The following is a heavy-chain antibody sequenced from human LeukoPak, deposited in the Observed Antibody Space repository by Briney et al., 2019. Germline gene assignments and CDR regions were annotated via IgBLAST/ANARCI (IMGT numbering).Heavy chain of an antibody. Sequence: SETLSLTCTVSGGSISSYHWSWIRQPAGKGLEWIGRIYTSGSTNYNPSLKSRVTMSVDTSKNQFSLKLSSVTAADTAVYYCARSSRDCSSTSCHGEVDYYYYMDVWGKGTTVTVSS. V-gene: IGHV4-4*07. CDR3: ARSSRDCSSTSCHGEVDYYYYMDV. CDR2: IYTSGST. J-gene: IGHJ6*03. D-gene: IGHD2-2*01. CDR1: GGSISSYH.